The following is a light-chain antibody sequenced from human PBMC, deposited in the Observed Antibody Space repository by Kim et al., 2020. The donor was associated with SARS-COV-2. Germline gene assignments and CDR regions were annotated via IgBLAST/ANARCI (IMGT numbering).Light chain of an antibody. J-gene: IGKJ4*01. CDR3: QQYNNWPPLT. CDR2: GAS. CDR1: QSVSSN. V-gene: IGKV3-15*01. Sequence: EIVMTQSPATLSVSPGERATLSCRASQSVSSNLAWYQQKPGQAPRLLIYGASTRATGIPARFSGSGSGTESTLTISSLQSEDFAVYYCQQYNNWPPLTFGGGTKLEI.